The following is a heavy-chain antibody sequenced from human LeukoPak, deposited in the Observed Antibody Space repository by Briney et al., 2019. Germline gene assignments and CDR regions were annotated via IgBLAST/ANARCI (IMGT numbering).Heavy chain of an antibody. CDR1: GDSVSSNSAA. D-gene: IGHD3-10*01. V-gene: IGHV6-1*01. CDR2: TYYRSKWYN. J-gene: IGHJ4*02. CDR3: ARAYYYGSGSYLGYYFDY. Sequence: SQTLSLTCAISGDSVSSNSAAWNWIRQCPSRGLEWLGRTYYRSKWYNDYAVSVKSRITINPDTSKNQFSLQLNSATPEDTAVYYCARAYYYGSGSYLGYYFDYWGQGTLVTVSS.